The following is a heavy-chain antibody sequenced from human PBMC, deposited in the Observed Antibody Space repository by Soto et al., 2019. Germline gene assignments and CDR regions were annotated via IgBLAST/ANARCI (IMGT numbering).Heavy chain of an antibody. CDR2: IYYSGST. V-gene: IGHV4-31*03. CDR1: GDSISTGGYY. CDR3: ARTRLDIVVVPAAIEFDP. J-gene: IGHJ5*02. D-gene: IGHD2-2*02. Sequence: SETLSLTCTVSGDSISTGGYYWSWLRQHPGKGPEWIGYIYYSGSTYYNPSLKSRFTISVDTSKNQFSLKLSSVTAADTAVYYCARTRLDIVVVPAAIEFDPWGQGTLLTVSS.